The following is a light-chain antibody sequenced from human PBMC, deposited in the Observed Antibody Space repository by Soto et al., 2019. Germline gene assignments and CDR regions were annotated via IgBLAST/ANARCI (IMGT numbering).Light chain of an antibody. CDR1: QSISSY. J-gene: IGKJ5*01. CDR2: AAS. Sequence: DIQMTQSPSSLSASVGDRVTITCRASQSISSYLNWYQQKPGKAPKLLIYAASSLQSGVPSRFSGSGSGTDFTLTISSLQPEDFATYYCQQSYRTPPITCGQVTRLEIK. V-gene: IGKV1-39*01. CDR3: QQSYRTPPIT.